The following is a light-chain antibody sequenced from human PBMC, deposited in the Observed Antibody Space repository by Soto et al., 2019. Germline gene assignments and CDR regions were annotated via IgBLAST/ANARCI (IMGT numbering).Light chain of an antibody. CDR2: DAS. V-gene: IGKV1-16*01. J-gene: IGKJ1*01. Sequence: DIQMTQSPSSLSASVGDSVTITCQASQGISTYVNWYQQKTGKAPKILVYDASTLQSGVASRFSGSGSGTEFTLIISGLQPDDSATYYCQQYTNTNNPWMFGQGTKVEI. CDR3: QQYTNTNNPWM. CDR1: QGISTY.